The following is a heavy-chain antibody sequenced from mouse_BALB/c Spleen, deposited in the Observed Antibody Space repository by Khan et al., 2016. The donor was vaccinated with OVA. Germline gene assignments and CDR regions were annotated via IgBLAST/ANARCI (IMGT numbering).Heavy chain of an antibody. CDR1: GFTFSSFG. CDR3: ARREGLYAMDY. D-gene: IGHD3-3*01. CDR2: ISSGSSTI. V-gene: IGHV5-17*02. Sequence: EVELVESGGGLVQPGGSRKLSCAASGFTFSSFGMHWVRQAPEKGLEWVAFISSGSSTIYYAATVKGRFTISRDDPNKTLFMQMTSLRSEDTAMYYCARREGLYAMDYWGQGTSVTVSS. J-gene: IGHJ4*01.